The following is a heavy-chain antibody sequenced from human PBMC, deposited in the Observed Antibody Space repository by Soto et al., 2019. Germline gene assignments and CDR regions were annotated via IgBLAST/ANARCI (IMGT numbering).Heavy chain of an antibody. Sequence: QVQLQQWGAGLLKPSETLSLTCAVYGGSFSGYYWSWLRQPPGKGLEWIGEINHSGSTNYNPSLKSRVTISVDTSKNQFSLKLSSVTAADTAVYYCARSIVATIENYYYYYMDVWGKGTTVTVSS. CDR3: ARSIVATIENYYYYYMDV. CDR2: INHSGST. J-gene: IGHJ6*03. V-gene: IGHV4-34*01. CDR1: GGSFSGYY. D-gene: IGHD5-12*01.